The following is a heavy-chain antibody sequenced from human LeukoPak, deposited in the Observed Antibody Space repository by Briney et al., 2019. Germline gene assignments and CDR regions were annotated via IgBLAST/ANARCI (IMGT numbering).Heavy chain of an antibody. Sequence: GGSLRLSCAASGFTFSSYAMHWVRQAPGKGLEWVAVISYDGSNKYYADSVKGRFTISRDNSKNTLYLQMNSLRAEDTAVYYCVSRLWGSGWDIDYWGQGTLVTVSS. CDR1: GFTFSSYA. D-gene: IGHD6-19*01. CDR3: VSRLWGSGWDIDY. J-gene: IGHJ4*02. V-gene: IGHV3-30-3*01. CDR2: ISYDGSNK.